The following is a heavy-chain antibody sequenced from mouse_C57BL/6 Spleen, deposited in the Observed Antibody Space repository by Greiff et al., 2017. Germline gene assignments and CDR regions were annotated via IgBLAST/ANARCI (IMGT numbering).Heavy chain of an antibody. CDR2: ISSGGSYT. V-gene: IGHV5-6*01. Sequence: EVMLVESGGDLVKPGGSLKLSCAASGFTFSSYGMSWVRQTPDKRLEWVATISSGGSYTYYPDSVKGRFTISRDNAKNTLYLQMSSLKSEDTAMYYCARLLITTVVATNYFDYWGQGTTLTVSS. CDR1: GFTFSSYG. J-gene: IGHJ2*01. D-gene: IGHD1-1*01. CDR3: ARLLITTVVATNYFDY.